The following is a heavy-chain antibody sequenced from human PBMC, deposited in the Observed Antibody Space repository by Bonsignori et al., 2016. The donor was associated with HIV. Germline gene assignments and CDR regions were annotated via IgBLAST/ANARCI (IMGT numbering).Heavy chain of an antibody. Sequence: QVHLQESGPGLVKASETLSLTCSVSGYTIETGYYWGWIRQPPGKGLEWIGSIWHNGSTFYSLSLRSRLTISIDTANNQFALKLNYVTAADTAVYYCARIWASYYNMDVWGPRDHGHRLF. CDR3: ARIWASYYNMDV. CDR1: GYTIETGYY. D-gene: IGHD3-16*01. V-gene: IGHV4-38-2*01. J-gene: IGHJ6*02. CDR2: IWHNGST.